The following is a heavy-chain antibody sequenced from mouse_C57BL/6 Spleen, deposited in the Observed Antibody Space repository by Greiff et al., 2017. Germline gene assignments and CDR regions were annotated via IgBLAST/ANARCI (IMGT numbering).Heavy chain of an antibody. V-gene: IGHV5-9*01. CDR2: ISGGGGNT. CDR1: GFTFSSYT. D-gene: IGHD2-2*01. J-gene: IGHJ1*03. Sequence: EVMLVESGGGLVKPGGSLKLSCAASGFTFSSYTMSWVRQTPEKRLEWVATISGGGGNTYYPDSVKGRFTISRDNAKNTLYLQMSSLRSEDTALYYCARQRSIYYGYDESWYFDVWGTGTTVTVSS. CDR3: ARQRSIYYGYDESWYFDV.